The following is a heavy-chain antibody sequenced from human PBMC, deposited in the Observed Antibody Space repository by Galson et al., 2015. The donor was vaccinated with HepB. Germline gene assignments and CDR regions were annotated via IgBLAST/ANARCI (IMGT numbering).Heavy chain of an antibody. V-gene: IGHV3-21*01. D-gene: IGHD3-22*01. CDR3: ARDLTYYYDSSGYYYYYGMDV. Sequence: SLRLSCAASGFTFSSYSMNWVRQAPGKGLEWVSSISSSSSYIYYADSVKGRFTISRDNAKNSLYLQMNSLRAEDTAVYYCARDLTYYYDSSGYYYYYGMDVWGQGTTVTVSS. J-gene: IGHJ6*02. CDR1: GFTFSSYS. CDR2: ISSSSSYI.